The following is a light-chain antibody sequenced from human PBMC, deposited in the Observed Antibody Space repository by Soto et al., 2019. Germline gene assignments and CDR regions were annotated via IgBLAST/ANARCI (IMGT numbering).Light chain of an antibody. Sequence: EIGLTQSPVTLSLSPGERATLSCRASQTVSRMYLSWFQQKPGQAPRLLIYGTSTRATGIPVRFSGSGSGSDVTLTISSLQPEDFAVYFCHQDINLPWTFGQGTKVEIK. J-gene: IGKJ1*01. V-gene: IGKV3D-7*01. CDR3: HQDINLPWT. CDR1: QTVSRMY. CDR2: GTS.